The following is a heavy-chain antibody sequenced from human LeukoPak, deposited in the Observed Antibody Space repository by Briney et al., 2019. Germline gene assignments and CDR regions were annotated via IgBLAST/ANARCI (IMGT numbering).Heavy chain of an antibody. J-gene: IGHJ4*02. Sequence: GGSLRLSCAASGFTFSSYAMHWVRQAPGKGLEWLAVASSDEINQFYADSVKGRFIISRDNSKNTLTLQMNNLRPDDTAFYYCAAFIASKLDNWGQGILVTVSS. D-gene: IGHD2-15*01. CDR3: AAFIASKLDN. CDR2: ASSDEINQ. V-gene: IGHV3-30*04. CDR1: GFTFSSYA.